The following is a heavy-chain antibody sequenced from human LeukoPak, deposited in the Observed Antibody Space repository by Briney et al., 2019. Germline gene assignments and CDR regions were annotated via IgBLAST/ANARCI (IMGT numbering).Heavy chain of an antibody. J-gene: IGHJ4*02. CDR3: ARGRYYDNSVYYYFDY. D-gene: IGHD3-22*01. CDR2: ISGSGGST. V-gene: IGHV3-23*01. Sequence: PGGSLRLSCAASGFTFSSYAMSWVRQAPGMGLAWVSAISGSGGSTYYADSVKGRFTISRDTPKNTLYLQMNSLRAEDTAVYYCARGRYYDNSVYYYFDYWGQGTLVTVSS. CDR1: GFTFSSYA.